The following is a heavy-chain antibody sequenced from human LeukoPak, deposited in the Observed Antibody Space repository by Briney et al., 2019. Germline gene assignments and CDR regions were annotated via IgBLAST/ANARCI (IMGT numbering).Heavy chain of an antibody. J-gene: IGHJ5*02. CDR1: GFTFSSYA. CDR3: ARSWYLAYNWFDP. Sequence: GGSLRLSCAASGFTFSSYAMSWVRQAPGKGLEWVSAISGSGGSTYYAGSVKGRFTISRDNPKNTLYLQMNSLRAEDTAVYYCARSWYLAYNWFDPWGQGTLVTVSS. D-gene: IGHD6-13*01. V-gene: IGHV3-23*01. CDR2: ISGSGGST.